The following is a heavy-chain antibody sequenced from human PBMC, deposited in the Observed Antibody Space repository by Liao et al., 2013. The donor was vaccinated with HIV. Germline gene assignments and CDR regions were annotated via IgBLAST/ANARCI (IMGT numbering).Heavy chain of an antibody. Sequence: QVQLQESGPGLVKPSETLSLTCTVSGVSISRYFWSWIRQPAGKGLQWIGRVSSSGTTNYNPSLKSRVTMSVGTSQISLQLSSVTAADTAVYYCARGPYYYYYMDVWGKGTTVTVSS. CDR1: GVSISRYF. J-gene: IGHJ6*03. CDR2: VSSSGTT. CDR3: ARGPYYYYYMDV. V-gene: IGHV4-4*07.